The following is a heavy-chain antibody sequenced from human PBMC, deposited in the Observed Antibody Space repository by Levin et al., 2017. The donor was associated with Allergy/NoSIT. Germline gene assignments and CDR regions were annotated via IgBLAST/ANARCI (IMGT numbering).Heavy chain of an antibody. CDR2: VYHSGST. J-gene: IGHJ4*02. D-gene: IGHD3-10*01. CDR1: GGSISSYY. V-gene: IGHV4-59*01. Sequence: SETLSLTCSVSGGSISSYYWSWIRQSPGKGLEWIGHVYHSGSTTYNPSFKGRVTISADTSKNQFSLRLTSVTAADTAVYYCATTMFRGDKYDYWGQGTQVIVSS. CDR3: ATTMFRGDKYDY.